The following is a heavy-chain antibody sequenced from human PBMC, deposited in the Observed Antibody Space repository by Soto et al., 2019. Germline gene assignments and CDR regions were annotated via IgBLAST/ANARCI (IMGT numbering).Heavy chain of an antibody. CDR3: ARELEGAIAVAGPFDY. Sequence: ASVKVSCKASGYTFTSYGISWVRQAPGQGLEWMGWISAYNGNTNYAQKLQGRVTMTTDTSTSTAYMELRSLRSDDTAVYYCARELEGAIAVAGPFDYWGQGTLVTVSS. CDR2: ISAYNGNT. CDR1: GYTFTSYG. V-gene: IGHV1-18*01. J-gene: IGHJ4*02. D-gene: IGHD6-19*01.